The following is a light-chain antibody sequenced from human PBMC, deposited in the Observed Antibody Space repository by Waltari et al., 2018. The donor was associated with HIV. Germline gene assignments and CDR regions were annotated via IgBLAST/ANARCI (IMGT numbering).Light chain of an antibody. CDR1: SSNIGKNT. CDR3: AAWDDSLKGYV. CDR2: SNN. J-gene: IGLJ1*01. V-gene: IGLV1-44*01. Sequence: QSVLTQPPSASGTPGQRVTISCSGSSSNIGKNTVNWYQQLPGTAPQLLIYSNNQRPAGVPDRFSGSKSGTSAALAISGLQSEDEADYYCAAWDDSLKGYVFGPGTEVSVL.